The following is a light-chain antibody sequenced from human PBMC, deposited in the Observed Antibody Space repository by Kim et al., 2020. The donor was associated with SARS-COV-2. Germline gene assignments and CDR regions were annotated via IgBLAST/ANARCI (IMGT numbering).Light chain of an antibody. CDR2: DAS. V-gene: IGKV3-11*01. CDR3: QQRSNWPAYT. Sequence: EIVLTQSPATLSLSPGERATLSCRASQSVSSYLAWYQQKPGQAPRLLIYDASNRATGIPARFSGSGSGTDFTLTTSSLEPEDFAVYYCQQRSNWPAYTFGQGTKLEI. J-gene: IGKJ2*01. CDR1: QSVSSY.